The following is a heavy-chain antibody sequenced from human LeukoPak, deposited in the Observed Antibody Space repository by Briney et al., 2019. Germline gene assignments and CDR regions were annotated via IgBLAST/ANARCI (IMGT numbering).Heavy chain of an antibody. CDR1: GYTFTSYG. J-gene: IGHJ4*02. Sequence: APVKVSCKASGYTFTSYGISWVRQAPGQGLEWMGWISAYNGNTNYAQKLQGRVTMTTDTSTSTAYMELRSLRSDDTAVYYCARDQRGYSYGYYFDYWGQGTLVTVSS. CDR2: ISAYNGNT. D-gene: IGHD5-18*01. CDR3: ARDQRGYSYGYYFDY. V-gene: IGHV1-18*01.